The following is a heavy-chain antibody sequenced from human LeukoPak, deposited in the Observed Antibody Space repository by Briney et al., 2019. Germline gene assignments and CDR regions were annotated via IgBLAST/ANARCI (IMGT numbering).Heavy chain of an antibody. Sequence: SETLSLTCTVSGGSISSSSYYWGWIRQPPGKGLEWIESIYYSGSTYYNPSLKSRVTISVDTSKNQFSLKLSSVTAADTAVYYCARDSGAAAGPYYYYGMDVWGQGTTVTVSS. CDR1: GGSISSSSYY. J-gene: IGHJ6*02. D-gene: IGHD6-13*01. CDR2: IYYSGST. CDR3: ARDSGAAAGPYYYYGMDV. V-gene: IGHV4-39*07.